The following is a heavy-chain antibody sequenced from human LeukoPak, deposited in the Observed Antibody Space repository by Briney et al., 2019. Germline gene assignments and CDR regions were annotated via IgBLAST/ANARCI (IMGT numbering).Heavy chain of an antibody. J-gene: IGHJ4*02. CDR1: GLPFNVSA. CDR3: TRRHYGDYVVDN. V-gene: IGHV3-73*01. Sequence: QPGGSLKLSYATSGLPFNVSALHWVRQASGQGLEWVGRIRSKAHRYATAYAASVKGRFTVSRDDSKSMAYLQMNSLKTEDTAIYYCTRRHYGDYVVDNWGQGTLVTVSS. CDR2: IRSKAHRYAT. D-gene: IGHD4-17*01.